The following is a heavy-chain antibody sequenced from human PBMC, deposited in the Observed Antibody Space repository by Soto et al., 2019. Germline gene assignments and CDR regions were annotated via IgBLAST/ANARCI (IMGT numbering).Heavy chain of an antibody. Sequence: GGSLRLSCAASGFTFSSYGMHWVRQAPGKGLEWVAVISYDGSNKYYADSVKGRFTISRDNSKNTLYLQMNSLRAEDTAVYYCAKEVDTAMVIYYYYGMDVWGQGTTVTVAS. CDR1: GFTFSSYG. V-gene: IGHV3-30*18. J-gene: IGHJ6*02. CDR3: AKEVDTAMVIYYYYGMDV. D-gene: IGHD5-18*01. CDR2: ISYDGSNK.